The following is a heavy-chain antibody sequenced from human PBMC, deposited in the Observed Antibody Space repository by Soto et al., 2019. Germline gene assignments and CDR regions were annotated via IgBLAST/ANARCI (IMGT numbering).Heavy chain of an antibody. J-gene: IGHJ4*02. D-gene: IGHD3-22*01. V-gene: IGHV4-30-4*01. CDR3: ARVAIVVTTYSLDY. CDR1: GDSISTGDYY. CDR2: IDFSGRN. Sequence: QVQLQESGPGLVKPSQTLSLTCTASGDSISTGDYYWSWIRQPPGKGLEWFRYIDFSGRNFYNPSLGSQVTVSVATPKNQFSLKLSSVPAPDTAVYYCARVAIVVTTYSLDYWGQGTLVIVSS.